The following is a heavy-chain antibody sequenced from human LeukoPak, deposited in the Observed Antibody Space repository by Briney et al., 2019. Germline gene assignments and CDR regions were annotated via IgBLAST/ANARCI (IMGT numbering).Heavy chain of an antibody. CDR2: IVVGSGNT. Sequence: GASVKVSCKASGFTFTSSAVQWVRQARGQRLEWIGWIVVGSGNTNYAQKFQERVTITRDMSTSTAYMELSSLRSEDTAVYYCARTYYDILTGYSLFDYWGQGTLVTVSS. J-gene: IGHJ4*02. V-gene: IGHV1-58*01. CDR3: ARTYYDILTGYSLFDY. CDR1: GFTFTSSA. D-gene: IGHD3-9*01.